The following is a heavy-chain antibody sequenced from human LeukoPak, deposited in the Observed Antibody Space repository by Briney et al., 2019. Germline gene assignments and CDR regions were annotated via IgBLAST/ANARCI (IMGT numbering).Heavy chain of an antibody. CDR3: ARLVYYYMDV. Sequence: SETLSLTCTVSGGSISSSSYYWGWIRQPPGKGLEWIGSIYYSGSTYYNPSLKSRVTISVDTSKNQFSLKLSSVTAADTAVYYCARLVYYYMDVWGKGTTVTASS. J-gene: IGHJ6*03. CDR1: GGSISSSSYY. CDR2: IYYSGST. V-gene: IGHV4-39*01.